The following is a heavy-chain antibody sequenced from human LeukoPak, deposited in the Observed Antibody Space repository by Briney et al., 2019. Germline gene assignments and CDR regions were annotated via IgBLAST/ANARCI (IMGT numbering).Heavy chain of an antibody. CDR2: IYSGGST. CDR1: GFTVSSNY. CDR3: AIGSYFGFNDAYDI. Sequence: GGSLRLSCAAPGFTVSSNYMSWVRQAPGKGLEWVSIIYSGGSTYYADSVKGRFTISRDNSKNTLYFQMNSLRAEDTAVYYCAIGSYFGFNDAYDIWGQGTMVIVSS. J-gene: IGHJ3*02. V-gene: IGHV3-53*01. D-gene: IGHD1-26*01.